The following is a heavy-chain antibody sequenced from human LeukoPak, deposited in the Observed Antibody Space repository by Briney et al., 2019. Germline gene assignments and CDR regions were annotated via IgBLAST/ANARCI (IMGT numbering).Heavy chain of an antibody. V-gene: IGHV3-23*01. J-gene: IGHJ5*02. D-gene: IGHD6-13*01. CDR2: ISGSGGST. CDR3: ARGRQQLVRSWFDP. CDR1: GFTFSSYG. Sequence: GGSLRLSCAASGFTFSSYGMSWVRQAPGKGLEWVSAISGSGGSTYCADSVKGRFTISRDNSKNTLYLQMNSLRAEDTAVYYCARGRQQLVRSWFDPWGQGTLVTVSS.